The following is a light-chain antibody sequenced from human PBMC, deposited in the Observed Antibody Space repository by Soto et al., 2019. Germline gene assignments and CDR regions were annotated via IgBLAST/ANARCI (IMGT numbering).Light chain of an antibody. CDR1: QNVYTN. V-gene: IGKV3-15*01. CDR2: DTS. CDR3: QQYKHWPRT. Sequence: ETVMTQSPATLSVSPGERATPSCTASQNVYTNLVWYQQKPGQAPRLLIYDTSSRATGIPARFSGSGSGTEFTLTISSLQSEDSAIYYCQQYKHWPRTFGQGTKVDIK. J-gene: IGKJ1*01.